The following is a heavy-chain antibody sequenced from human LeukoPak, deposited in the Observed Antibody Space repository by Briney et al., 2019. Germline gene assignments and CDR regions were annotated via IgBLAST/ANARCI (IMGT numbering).Heavy chain of an antibody. CDR3: AAAVITFGGVIVPFDY. J-gene: IGHJ4*02. CDR1: GYTFTGYH. V-gene: IGHV1-2*02. D-gene: IGHD3-16*02. CDR2: INPNTGDT. Sequence: ASVKVSCKASGYTFTGYHMHWVRQAPGQGLEWMGWINPNTGDTNYAQKFQERVTITRDMSTSTAYMELSSLRSEDTAVYYCAAAVITFGGVIVPFDYWGQGTLVTVSS.